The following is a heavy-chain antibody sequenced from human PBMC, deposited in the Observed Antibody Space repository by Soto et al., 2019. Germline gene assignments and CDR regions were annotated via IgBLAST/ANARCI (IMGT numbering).Heavy chain of an antibody. J-gene: IGHJ4*02. CDR3: ARDSSPPLRFLEWLLSY. Sequence: GGSLRLSCAASGFTFSSYAMHWVRQAPGKGLEWVAVISYDGSNKYYADSVKGRFTISRDNSKNTLYLQMNSLRAEDTAVYYCARDSSPPLRFLEWLLSYWGQGTLVTVSS. CDR2: ISYDGSNK. D-gene: IGHD3-3*01. CDR1: GFTFSSYA. V-gene: IGHV3-30-3*01.